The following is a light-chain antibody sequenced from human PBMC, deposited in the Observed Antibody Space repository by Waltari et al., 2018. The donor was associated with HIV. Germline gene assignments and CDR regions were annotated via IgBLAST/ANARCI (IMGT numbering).Light chain of an antibody. V-gene: IGKV4-1*01. CDR1: HSLLFSSNKKNY. Sequence: DIVMTQSPDSLTVPLCERATIHCKSSHSLLFSSNKKNYLAWYQQKPGQSPKLLIYWASTRHSGVPDRFSGSGSGTDFTLTITGLQPEDVAVYFCQQYYSTPPTFGQGTKVEIK. CDR2: WAS. CDR3: QQYYSTPPT. J-gene: IGKJ1*01.